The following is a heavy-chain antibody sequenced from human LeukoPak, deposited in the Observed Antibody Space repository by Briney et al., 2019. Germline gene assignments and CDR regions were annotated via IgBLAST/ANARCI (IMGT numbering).Heavy chain of an antibody. Sequence: PSETLSLTCAVYGGSLRRYYWIWIRQPPGKGLEWIGEINRSGSTNYNPSLKSRVTISVDTSKNQFSLKLSSVTAADTAVYYCARSPSSSGGEYWGQGTLVTVPS. CDR1: GGSLRRYY. V-gene: IGHV4-34*01. CDR2: INRSGST. J-gene: IGHJ4*02. CDR3: ARSPSSSGGEY. D-gene: IGHD2-8*02.